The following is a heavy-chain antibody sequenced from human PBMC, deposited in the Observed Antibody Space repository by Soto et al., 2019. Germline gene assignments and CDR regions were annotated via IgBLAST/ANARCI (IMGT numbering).Heavy chain of an antibody. CDR3: ARGCSGGSCYPWMDF. D-gene: IGHD2-15*01. J-gene: IGHJ6*02. V-gene: IGHV4-4*02. Sequence: SETLSLTCAVYGDSISSNTWWSWVRQPPGQGLEWIGDISRSGNTNYKASLQSRVTISVDKSKNQFSLKLTSVTAADTAVYYCARGCSGGSCYPWMDFWGQGTTVTVSS. CDR1: GDSISSNTW. CDR2: ISRSGNT.